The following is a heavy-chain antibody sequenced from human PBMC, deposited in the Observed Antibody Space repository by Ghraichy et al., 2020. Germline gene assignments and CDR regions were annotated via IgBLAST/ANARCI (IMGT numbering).Heavy chain of an antibody. CDR3: TRLAAAADAFDI. J-gene: IGHJ3*02. CDR2: IRSKAYGGTT. D-gene: IGHD6-13*01. V-gene: IGHV3-49*04. CDR1: GFTFGDYA. Sequence: GGSLRLSCTASGFTFGDYAMSWVRQAPGKGLEWVGFIRSKAYGGTTEYAASVKGRFTISRDDSKSIAYLQMNSLKTEDTAVYYCTRLAAAADAFDIWGQGTMVTVSS.